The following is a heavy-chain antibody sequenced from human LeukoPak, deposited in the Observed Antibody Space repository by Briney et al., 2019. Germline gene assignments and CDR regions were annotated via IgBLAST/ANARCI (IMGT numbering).Heavy chain of an antibody. CDR2: IKEDGSEK. D-gene: IGHD3-10*01. Sequence: GGSLRLSCAASGFTLSSYWMSWVRQAPGKGLEWVANIKEDGSEKYYVDSVKGRLTISRDNAQNSVYLHTNSLTAEDTALYYCARDWVAGVPFDAFDIWGQGTMVSVSS. CDR3: ARDWVAGVPFDAFDI. CDR1: GFTLSSYW. J-gene: IGHJ3*02. V-gene: IGHV3-7*03.